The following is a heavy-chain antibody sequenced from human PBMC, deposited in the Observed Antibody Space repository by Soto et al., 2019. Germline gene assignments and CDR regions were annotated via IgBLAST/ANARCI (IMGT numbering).Heavy chain of an antibody. CDR3: ARDFGVVTEGDY. CDR2: INPSGGST. CDR1: GYTFTSYG. Sequence: QVPLVQSGAEVKNSGASVKVSCKASGYTFTSYGFSWVRQAPGQGLEWMGIINPSGGSTSYAQKFQGRVTMTRDTSTSTVYMELSSLRSEDTAVYYCARDFGVVTEGDYWGQGTLVTVSS. J-gene: IGHJ4*02. D-gene: IGHD3-3*01. V-gene: IGHV1-46*01.